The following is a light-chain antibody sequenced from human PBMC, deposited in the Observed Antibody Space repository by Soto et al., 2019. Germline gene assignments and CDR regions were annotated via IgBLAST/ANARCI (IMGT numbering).Light chain of an antibody. V-gene: IGLV2-23*01. CDR1: SSDVGSYNL. CDR3: CSYAGSSILV. J-gene: IGLJ2*01. Sequence: QSVLTQPASVSGSPGQSITISCTGTSSDVGSYNLVSWYQQHPGKAPKMMIYEGNKRPSGVSNRFSGSKSGNTASLTISGLQAEDEADYYCCSYAGSSILVFGGGTKLTVL. CDR2: EGN.